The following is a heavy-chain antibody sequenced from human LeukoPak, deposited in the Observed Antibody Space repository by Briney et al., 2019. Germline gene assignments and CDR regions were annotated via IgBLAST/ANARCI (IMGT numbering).Heavy chain of an antibody. CDR1: GGSINTYY. D-gene: IGHD3-22*01. V-gene: IGHV4-59*01. CDR2: IYHSGST. Sequence: SSETLSLTCTVSGGSINTYYWSWIRQPPGKGLEWIGYIYHSGSTNYNPSLRSRVTISVDTSKSQLSLKLNSVTAADTAVYFCARVRWLHAYYSYYYMDVWGRGTTVTVSS. CDR3: ARVRWLHAYYSYYYMDV. J-gene: IGHJ6*03.